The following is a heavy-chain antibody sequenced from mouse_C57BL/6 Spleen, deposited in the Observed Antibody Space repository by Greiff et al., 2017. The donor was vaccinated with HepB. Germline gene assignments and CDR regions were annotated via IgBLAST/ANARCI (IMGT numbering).Heavy chain of an antibody. CDR3: ARRYSNRYWYFDV. Sequence: VQLKESGPGLVKPSQSLSLTCSVTGYSITSGYYWNWIRQFPGNKLEWMGYISYDGSNNYNPSLKNRISITRDTSKNQFFLKLNSVTTEDTATYYCARRYSNRYWYFDVWGTGTTVTVSS. J-gene: IGHJ1*03. CDR1: GYSITSGYY. CDR2: ISYDGSN. D-gene: IGHD2-5*01. V-gene: IGHV3-6*01.